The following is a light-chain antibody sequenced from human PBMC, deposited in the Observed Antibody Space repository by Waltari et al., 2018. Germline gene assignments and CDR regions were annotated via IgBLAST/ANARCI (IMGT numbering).Light chain of an antibody. Sequence: EIVLTPSPATLSLSPGERATLSCRASQSIGSYLGWYQQKPGQAPRLLIYDASNRVTGSSGRFSGSWSGTDFTLTINNVQPEDFAVYYCQQRSEWPRTFGQGTKVDLK. CDR3: QQRSEWPRT. CDR2: DAS. V-gene: IGKV3-11*01. J-gene: IGKJ1*01. CDR1: QSIGSY.